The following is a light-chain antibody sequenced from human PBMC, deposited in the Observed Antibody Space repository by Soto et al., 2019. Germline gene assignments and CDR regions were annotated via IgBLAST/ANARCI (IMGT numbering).Light chain of an antibody. CDR1: QSVSNSF. CDR3: QQYSSLPHT. J-gene: IGKJ2*01. Sequence: ESVLTQSPATLSLSPGERATLSCRASQSVSNSFFAWYQQKPGQAPRLLIYGVSSRATGIPDRFSGSGSGTDFTLTISRLEPEDFVVYYCQQYSSLPHTFGQGTKLEGK. V-gene: IGKV3-20*01. CDR2: GVS.